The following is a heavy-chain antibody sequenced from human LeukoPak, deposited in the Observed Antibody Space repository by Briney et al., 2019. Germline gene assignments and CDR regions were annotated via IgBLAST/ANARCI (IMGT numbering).Heavy chain of an antibody. CDR2: MKEDGSQE. Sequence: PGGSLRLSCAASGFTFSHYWMTWVRQAPGKGLEWVANMKEDGSQETYVDSVKGRFTIPRDNAKNSLYLQMNNVRAEDTAVYYCARYSYKHDCWGQGTLVTVSS. CDR3: ARYSYKHDC. J-gene: IGHJ4*02. CDR1: GFTFSHYW. D-gene: IGHD2-15*01. V-gene: IGHV3-7*01.